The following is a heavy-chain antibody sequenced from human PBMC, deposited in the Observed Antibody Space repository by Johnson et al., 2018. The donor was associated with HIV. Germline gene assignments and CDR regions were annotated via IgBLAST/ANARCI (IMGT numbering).Heavy chain of an antibody. J-gene: IGHJ3*02. V-gene: IGHV3-66*01. D-gene: IGHD1-26*01. CDR3: ARWGRWELGDAFDI. CDR2: IYSGGST. Sequence: VQLVESGGGVVQPGRSLRLSCVASGFTFSNYMSWVRQAPGEGLEWVSIIYSGGSTYYADSVKGSFTISRENSKNTLYLQKNSLRAEDTAGYYCARWGRWELGDAFDIWGQGTMVTVSS. CDR1: GFTFSNY.